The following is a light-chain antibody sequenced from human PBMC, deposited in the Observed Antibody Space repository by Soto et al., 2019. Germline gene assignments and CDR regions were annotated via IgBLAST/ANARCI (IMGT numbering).Light chain of an antibody. CDR3: SSYTSSSTYV. CDR2: EVS. Sequence: QSVLTQPPSVSGSPGQSVTISCTGTSSDVGSYNRVSWYQQPPGTAPKLLIYEVSNRPSGVPGRFSGSKSGNTASLTISGLQVEDEADYYCSSYTSSSTYVFGSGTKVTVL. J-gene: IGLJ1*01. CDR1: SSDVGSYNR. V-gene: IGLV2-18*02.